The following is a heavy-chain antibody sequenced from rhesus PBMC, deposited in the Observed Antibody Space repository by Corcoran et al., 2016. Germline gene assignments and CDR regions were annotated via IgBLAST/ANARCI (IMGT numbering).Heavy chain of an antibody. Sequence: QVQLQESGPGLGKPSETLSLTCAVHGGSISSSNWRSGVRQPPGKGLEWIGYISGSSGSTYYNPSLKSRVTISKDTSKNQFSLKLNSVTAADTAVYYCAREPRYYNIWTGYYPSFDYWGQGVLVTVSS. D-gene: IGHD3-3*01. CDR1: GGSISSSNW. J-gene: IGHJ4*01. CDR3: AREPRYYNIWTGYYPSFDY. CDR2: ISGSSGST. V-gene: IGHV4S19*01.